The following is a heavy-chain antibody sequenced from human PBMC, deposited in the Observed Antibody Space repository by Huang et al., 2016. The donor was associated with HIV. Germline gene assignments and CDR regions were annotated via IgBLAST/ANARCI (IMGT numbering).Heavy chain of an antibody. V-gene: IGHV4-59*01. D-gene: IGHD6-6*01. CDR2: IYYSGST. J-gene: IGHJ5*02. CDR1: GGSMSSYY. CDR3: ASASIAARRWFDP. Sequence: QVQLQESGPGLVKPSETLSLTCTVSGGSMSSYYWRWIRQPPGKGLEWIGYIYYSGSTNYNPSLKSRVTISVDTSKNQCSLRLSSVTAADTAVYYCASASIAARRWFDPWGQGSLVTVSS.